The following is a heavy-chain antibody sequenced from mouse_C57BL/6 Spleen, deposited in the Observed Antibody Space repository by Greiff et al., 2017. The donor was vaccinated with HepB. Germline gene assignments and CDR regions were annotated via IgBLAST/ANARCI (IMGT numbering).Heavy chain of an antibody. CDR3: AKNWDTTVVSYFDY. Sequence: VQLQQSGPGLVQPSQSLSITCTVSGFSLTSYGVHWVRQSPGKGLEWLGVIWRGGSTDYNAAFMSRLSITKDNSKSQVFFKMNSLQADDTAIYYCAKNWDTTVVSYFDYWGQGTTLTVSS. D-gene: IGHD1-1*01. V-gene: IGHV2-5*01. CDR1: GFSLTSYG. J-gene: IGHJ2*01. CDR2: IWRGGST.